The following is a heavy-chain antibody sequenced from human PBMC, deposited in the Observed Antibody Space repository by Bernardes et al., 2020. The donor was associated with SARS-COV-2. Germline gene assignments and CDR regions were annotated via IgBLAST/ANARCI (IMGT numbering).Heavy chain of an antibody. CDR1: GFTVSRNY. CDR3: AKVGRGRSHDS. CDR2: LYSAGST. D-gene: IGHD3-10*01. Sequence: GGSLRLSCAASGFTVSRNYVSWVRQAPGKGLEWVSTLYSAGSTYYADSVKGRFTISRDNFKNTLYLQMNSLRAEDTALYYCAKVGRGRSHDSWGQGTLVTVSS. J-gene: IGHJ4*02. V-gene: IGHV3-53*01.